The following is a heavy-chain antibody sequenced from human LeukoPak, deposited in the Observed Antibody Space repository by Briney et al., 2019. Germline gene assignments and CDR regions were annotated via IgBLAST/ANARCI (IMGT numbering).Heavy chain of an antibody. CDR2: TNHSGST. CDR1: GGSFSGYY. D-gene: IGHD3-9*01. J-gene: IGHJ5*02. V-gene: IGHV4-34*01. CDR3: ARSDWFRGEETPT. Sequence: SETLSLTCAVYGGSFSGYYWSWIRQPPGKGLEWIGETNHSGSTNYNPSLKSRVTISVGTSKNQFSLKLRSVTAADTAVYYCARSDWFRGEETPTWGQGTLVTVSS.